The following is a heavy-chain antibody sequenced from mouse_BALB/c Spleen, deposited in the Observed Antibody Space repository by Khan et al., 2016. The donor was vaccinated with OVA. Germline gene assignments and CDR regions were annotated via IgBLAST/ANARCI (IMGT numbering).Heavy chain of an antibody. CDR1: GYTFTSHT. CDR3: ARRTTEYALDY. CDR2: INPRSG. V-gene: IGHV1-4*01. D-gene: IGHD2-14*01. J-gene: IGHJ4*01. Sequence: QVQLKQSGAELARPGASVKMSCKASGYTFTSHTMHWIKQRPGQGLEWIGYINPRSGYNQKLNDKATLTADISSSTADMQLSSLTSEDSAVYYCARRTTEYALDYWGQGPQSPSPQ.